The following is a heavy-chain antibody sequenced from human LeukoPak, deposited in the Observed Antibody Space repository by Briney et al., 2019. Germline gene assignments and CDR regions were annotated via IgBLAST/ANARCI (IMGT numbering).Heavy chain of an antibody. CDR3: ARVWFGITGYYFDY. J-gene: IGHJ4*02. V-gene: IGHV4-39*07. Sequence: SETLSLTCTVSGGSISSSSYYWGWIRQPPGKGLEWIGSIYYSGSTYYNPSLKSRVTISVDTSKNQFSLKLSSVTAADTAVYYCARVWFGITGYYFDYWGQGTLVTVSS. CDR1: GGSISSSSYY. D-gene: IGHD3-10*01. CDR2: IYYSGST.